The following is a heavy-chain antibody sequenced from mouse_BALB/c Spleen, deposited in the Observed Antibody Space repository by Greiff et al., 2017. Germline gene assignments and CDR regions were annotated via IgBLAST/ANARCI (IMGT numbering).Heavy chain of an antibody. CDR3: ARDYYGSSAGYYAMDY. CDR2: ISSGGST. CDR1: GFTFSSYA. D-gene: IGHD1-1*01. V-gene: IGHV5-6-5*01. Sequence: DVKLVESGGGLVKPGGSLKLSCAASGFTFSSYAMSWVRQTPEKRLEWVASISSGGSTYYPDSVKGRFTISRDNARNILYLQMSSLRSEDTAMYYCARDYYGSSAGYYAMDYWGQGTSVTVSS. J-gene: IGHJ4*01.